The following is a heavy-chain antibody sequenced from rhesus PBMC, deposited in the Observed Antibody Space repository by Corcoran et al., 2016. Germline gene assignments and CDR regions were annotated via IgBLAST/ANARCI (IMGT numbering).Heavy chain of an antibody. V-gene: IGHV4-80*01. Sequence: QVQLQESRPGLVKPSETLSLTCTVSGASISSTLCPWIRQPPGKGLEWIGDRDGNSGRTNYNPSLKSRVTISKDASKNHFSLKLSSVTAADTAVYYCAREKDDYWGQGVLVTVSS. J-gene: IGHJ4*01. CDR1: GASISSTL. CDR3: AREKDDY. CDR2: RDGNSGRT.